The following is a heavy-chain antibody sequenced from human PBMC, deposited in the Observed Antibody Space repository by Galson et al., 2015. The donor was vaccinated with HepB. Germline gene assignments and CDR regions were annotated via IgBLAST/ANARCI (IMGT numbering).Heavy chain of an antibody. CDR1: GFSLSTSGMC. J-gene: IGHJ3*02. Sequence: PALVKPTQTLTLTCTFSGFSLSTSGMCVSWIRQPPGKALEWLALIDWDDDKYYSTSLKTRLTISKDTSKNQVVLTMANMDPVDTATYYCARIRLPLLWFGESLDAFDIWGQGTMVTVSS. CDR3: ARIRLPLLWFGESLDAFDI. CDR2: IDWDDDK. V-gene: IGHV2-70*01. D-gene: IGHD3-10*01.